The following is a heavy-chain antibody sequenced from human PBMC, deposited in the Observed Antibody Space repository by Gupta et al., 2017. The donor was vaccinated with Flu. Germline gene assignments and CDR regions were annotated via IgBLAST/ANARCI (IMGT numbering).Heavy chain of an antibody. J-gene: IGHJ4*02. Sequence: EVQLVESGGGSVQPGCSLSLSCVASGFTLSSHDMSWVRQAPGRRLEWVSFISPSATIYYGDPVRGRFTISRDNAKNSLFLQMSGLRDEDTAVYYCARGHWDNWGQGTLVTVSS. CDR1: GFTLSSHD. V-gene: IGHV3-48*03. CDR2: ISPSATI. CDR3: ARGHWDN.